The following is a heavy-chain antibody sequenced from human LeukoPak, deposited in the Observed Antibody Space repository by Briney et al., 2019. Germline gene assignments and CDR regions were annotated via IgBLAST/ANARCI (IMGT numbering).Heavy chain of an antibody. CDR2: INHSGST. D-gene: IGHD4-17*01. CDR1: GGSFSGYY. V-gene: IGHV4-34*01. J-gene: IGHJ4*02. CDR3: ARVPGGWRYGDYAYYFDY. Sequence: SETLSLTCAVYGGSFSGYYWSWIRQPPGKGLEWIGEINHSGSTNYNPSPKSRVTISVDTSKNQFSLKLSSVTAADTAVYYCARVPGGWRYGDYAYYFDYWGQGTLVTVSS.